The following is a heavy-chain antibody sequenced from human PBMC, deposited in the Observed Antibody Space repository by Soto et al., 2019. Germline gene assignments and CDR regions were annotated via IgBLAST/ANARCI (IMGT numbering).Heavy chain of an antibody. V-gene: IGHV3-30*19. J-gene: IGHJ4*02. CDR2: ISSDGRNK. D-gene: IGHD6-19*01. CDR3: ARVSLDVSGWPVDY. Sequence: QVRLVESGGGVVQPGTSLRLSCAAPGFTFSNYGMQWVRQAPGKGLEWVALISSDGRNKFYADSVKGRFTISRDNSKNTLYLQMNSLRSEDTAVNYCARVSLDVSGWPVDYWGQGTLVTVSS. CDR1: GFTFSNYG.